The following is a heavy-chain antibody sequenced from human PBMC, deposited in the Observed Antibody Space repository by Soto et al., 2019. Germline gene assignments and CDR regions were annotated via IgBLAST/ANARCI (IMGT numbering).Heavy chain of an antibody. CDR3: ARDTYYYERSGLQNDAFDI. CDR1: VGSISSYY. V-gene: IGHV4-59*01. CDR2: IYYSGST. D-gene: IGHD3-22*01. J-gene: IGHJ3*02. Sequence: SGTGSLTCTVSVGSISSYYWSWIRQPPGKALEWIGYIYYSGSTHYNPSLRSRVTISLDTSKDQFSLKLSSVTSADTAVYFCARDTYYYERSGLQNDAFDIWGQGTMVTVSS.